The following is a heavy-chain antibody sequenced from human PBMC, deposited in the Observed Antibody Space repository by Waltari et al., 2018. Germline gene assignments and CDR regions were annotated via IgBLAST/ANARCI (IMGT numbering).Heavy chain of an antibody. D-gene: IGHD6-19*01. CDR1: GFTFRTFA. CDR2: ITGGGCAT. CDR3: AGDSSGYYAFDF. Sequence: EVQLLESGGDLVQPGGSLRLSCSGSGFTFRTFAMGWCRQPPVKWLEWGSTITGGGCATYYSDSVKGRFTTSRDNSKNTLYLQMNTLRPEDTAIYFCAGDSSGYYAFDFWGRGTRVAVSS. V-gene: IGHV3-23*01. J-gene: IGHJ4*02.